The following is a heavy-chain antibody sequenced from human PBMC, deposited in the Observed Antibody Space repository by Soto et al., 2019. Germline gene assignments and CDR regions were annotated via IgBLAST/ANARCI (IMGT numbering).Heavy chain of an antibody. CDR2: IIPIFATA. V-gene: IGHV1-69*12. CDR1: GGSFSNYA. Sequence: QVQLVQSGAEVKKPGSSVKVSCKPSGGSFSNYAISWVRQAPGQGLEWMGGIIPIFATANYAQKFQGRVTITADASTHTAYMELNSLRSEDMAVYYCARDAFYYDGPTGVYYFDYWGQGTLVTVSS. CDR3: ARDAFYYDGPTGVYYFDY. J-gene: IGHJ4*02. D-gene: IGHD3-22*01.